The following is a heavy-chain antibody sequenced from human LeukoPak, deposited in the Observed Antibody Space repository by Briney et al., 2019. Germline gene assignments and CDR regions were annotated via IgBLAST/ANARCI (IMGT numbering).Heavy chain of an antibody. CDR3: AKFRIPSAITGLAFDY. D-gene: IGHD2-8*02. Sequence: PGRSLRLSCAASGFTFSSYGMPWVRQAPGKGLEWVAVISYDGSNKYYADSVKGRFTISRDNSKNTLYLQMNSLRAEDTAVYYCAKFRIPSAITGLAFDYWGQGTLVTVSS. J-gene: IGHJ4*02. V-gene: IGHV3-30*18. CDR2: ISYDGSNK. CDR1: GFTFSSYG.